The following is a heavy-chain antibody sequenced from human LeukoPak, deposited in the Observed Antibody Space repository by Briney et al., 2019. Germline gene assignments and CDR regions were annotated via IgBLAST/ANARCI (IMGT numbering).Heavy chain of an antibody. CDR3: ARRIRGAPTDH. CDR1: GYTSTTYD. V-gene: IGHV1-8*01. Sequence: ASVKVSCKASGYTSTTYDLNWVRQATGQGLEWMGWMNPNSGNTGYAQKFQGRVTMTRNTSISTAYMELNNLTSGDTAVYYCARRIRGAPTDHWGQGTLVTVSS. D-gene: IGHD3-10*01. CDR2: MNPNSGNT. J-gene: IGHJ4*02.